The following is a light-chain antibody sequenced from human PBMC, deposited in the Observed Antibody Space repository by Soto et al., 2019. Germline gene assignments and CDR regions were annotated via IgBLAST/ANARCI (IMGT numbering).Light chain of an antibody. CDR2: YDD. Sequence: VLTQPPSVSEAPRQRVTISCSGSSSNIGNNAVNWYQQLPGKAPKLLIYYDDLLPSGVSDRFSGSKSGTSASLAISGLQSEDEADYYCAAWDDSLRVFGGGTKLTVL. J-gene: IGLJ3*02. CDR3: AAWDDSLRV. CDR1: SSNIGNNA. V-gene: IGLV1-36*01.